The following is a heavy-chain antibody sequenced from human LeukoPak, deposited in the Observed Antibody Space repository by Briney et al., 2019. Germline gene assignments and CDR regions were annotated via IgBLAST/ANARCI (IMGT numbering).Heavy chain of an antibody. V-gene: IGHV1-69*06. J-gene: IGHJ4*02. CDR2: IIPIFGTA. CDR3: ARSATHRLVWTDRSVWLPLDY. Sequence: SVKVSCKASGGTFSSYAISWVQQAPGQGLEWMGGIIPIFGTANYAQKFQGRVTITADKSTSTAYMELSSLRSEDTAVYYCARSATHRLVWTDRSVWLPLDYWGQGTLVTVSS. CDR1: GGTFSSYA. D-gene: IGHD5-18*01.